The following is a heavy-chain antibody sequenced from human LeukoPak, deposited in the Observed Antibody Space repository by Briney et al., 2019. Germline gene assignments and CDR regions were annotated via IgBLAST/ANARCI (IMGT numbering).Heavy chain of an antibody. V-gene: IGHV3-23*01. CDR2: ISGSGGST. D-gene: IGHD6-19*01. Sequence: GGSLGLSCAASGLTFSSYAMSWVRQAPGEGLEWVSAISGSGGSTYYADSVKGRFTISRDNSKNTLYLQMNSLRAEDTAVYYCAKDIAVAGPRYFDLWGRGTLVTVSS. CDR1: GLTFSSYA. J-gene: IGHJ2*01. CDR3: AKDIAVAGPRYFDL.